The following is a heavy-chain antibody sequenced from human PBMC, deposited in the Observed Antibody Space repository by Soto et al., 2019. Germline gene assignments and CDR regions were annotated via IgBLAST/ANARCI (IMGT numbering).Heavy chain of an antibody. CDR2: IKSKTDGGTT. Sequence: GGSLRLSCAASGFTFSNAWMNWVRQAPGKGLEWVGRIKSKTDGGTTDYAAPVKGRFTISRDNSKNTLYLQMNSLRAEDTAGYYCAKALPAPPAYWGQGTLVTVSS. D-gene: IGHD2-15*01. V-gene: IGHV3-15*07. J-gene: IGHJ4*02. CDR1: GFTFSNAW. CDR3: AKALPAPPAY.